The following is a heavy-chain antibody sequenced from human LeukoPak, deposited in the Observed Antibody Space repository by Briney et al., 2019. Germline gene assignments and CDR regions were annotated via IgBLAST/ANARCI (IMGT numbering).Heavy chain of an antibody. Sequence: SETLSLTCAVYGGSFSGYYWSWIRQPPGKGLEWIGYIYYSGSTYYNPSLKSRVTISVDTSKNQFSLKLSSVTAADTAVYYCARVGVYVYGFDIWGQGTMVTVSS. CDR1: GGSFSGYY. J-gene: IGHJ3*02. CDR2: IYYSGST. D-gene: IGHD5/OR15-5a*01. V-gene: IGHV4-34*01. CDR3: ARVGVYVYGFDI.